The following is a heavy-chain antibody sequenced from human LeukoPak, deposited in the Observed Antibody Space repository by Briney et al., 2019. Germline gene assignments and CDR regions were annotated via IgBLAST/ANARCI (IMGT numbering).Heavy chain of an antibody. CDR1: GFTFSSHN. V-gene: IGHV3-48*02. CDR2: IGSSGSPT. Sequence: GGSLRLSCAASGFTFSSHNMNWVRQAPGKGLEWISYIGSSGSPTHYADSVGGRFTISRDNAKNSLYLQMNSLRDEDTAVYFCARRPYSDTSGRLSDVWGQGTTVTVSS. J-gene: IGHJ6*02. D-gene: IGHD3-22*01. CDR3: ARRPYSDTSGRLSDV.